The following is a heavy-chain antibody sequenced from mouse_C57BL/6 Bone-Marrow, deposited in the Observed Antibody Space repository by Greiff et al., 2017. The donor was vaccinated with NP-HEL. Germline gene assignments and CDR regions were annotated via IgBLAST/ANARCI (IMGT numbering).Heavy chain of an antibody. J-gene: IGHJ4*01. V-gene: IGHV1-64*01. CDR3: ARGYYSNLYAMDY. CDR1: GYTFTSYW. D-gene: IGHD2-5*01. Sequence: QVQLKQPGAELVKPGASVKLSCKASGYTFTSYWMHWVKQRPGQGLEWIGMIHPNSGSTNYNEKFKSKATLTVDKSSSTAYMQLSSLTSEDSAVYYCARGYYSNLYAMDYWGQGTSVTVSS. CDR2: IHPNSGST.